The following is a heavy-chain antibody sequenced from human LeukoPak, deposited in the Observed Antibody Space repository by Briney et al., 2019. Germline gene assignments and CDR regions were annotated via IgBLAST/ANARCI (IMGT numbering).Heavy chain of an antibody. D-gene: IGHD3-3*01. CDR3: ARGARITIFGVVIEYYFDY. CDR2: INSDGSST. CDR1: GFTFSSYW. V-gene: IGHV3-74*01. J-gene: IGHJ4*02. Sequence: PGGSLRLSCAASGFTFSSYWMHWARQAPGKGLVWVSRINSDGSSTSYADSVKGRFTISRDNAKNTLYLQMNSLRAEDTAVYYCARGARITIFGVVIEYYFDYWGQGTLVTVSS.